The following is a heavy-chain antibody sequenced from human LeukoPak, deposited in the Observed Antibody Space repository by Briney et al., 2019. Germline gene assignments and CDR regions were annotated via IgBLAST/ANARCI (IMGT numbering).Heavy chain of an antibody. CDR2: INWNGGST. Sequence: GGSLRLSCAASGFTFDDYGMSWVRQAPGKGLEWVSGINWNGGSTGYADSVKGRFTISRDNAKNSLYLQMNSLRAEDTALYYCARGPYSSRLMYFDYWGQGTLVTVSS. D-gene: IGHD6-13*01. V-gene: IGHV3-20*04. CDR3: ARGPYSSRLMYFDY. J-gene: IGHJ4*02. CDR1: GFTFDDYG.